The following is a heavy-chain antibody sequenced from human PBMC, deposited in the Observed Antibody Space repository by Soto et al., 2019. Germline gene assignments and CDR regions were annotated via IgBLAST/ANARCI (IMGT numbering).Heavy chain of an antibody. CDR2: INRHGDST. J-gene: IGHJ4*02. D-gene: IGHD4-17*01. CDR1: GFGFDEYG. V-gene: IGHV3-20*04. Sequence: EVYLVESGGGVVRPGGSLRLSCAASGFGFDEYGMSWVRQGPGKGLEWVSGINRHGDSTGYADSVKGRFTISRDNAKNFLDLQMNGLRAEDTAFSYCARDHRWGYEYGDYGDSWGQGTLVTVSS. CDR3: ARDHRWGYEYGDYGDS.